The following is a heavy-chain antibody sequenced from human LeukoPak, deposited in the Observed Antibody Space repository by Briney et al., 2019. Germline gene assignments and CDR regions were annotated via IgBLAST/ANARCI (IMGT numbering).Heavy chain of an antibody. V-gene: IGHV3-23*01. D-gene: IGHD6-19*01. CDR2: ISGSGGRT. Sequence: GGSLRLSCAASGFTFSSDALSWVPQAPGKGLEWVSLISGSGGRTDYADSVKGRFTISRDNSKNTLYLQMNSLKAEDTAVYYCAKHVRTSVWFFDYWGQGTLVTVSS. CDR1: GFTFSSDA. CDR3: AKHVRTSVWFFDY. J-gene: IGHJ4*02.